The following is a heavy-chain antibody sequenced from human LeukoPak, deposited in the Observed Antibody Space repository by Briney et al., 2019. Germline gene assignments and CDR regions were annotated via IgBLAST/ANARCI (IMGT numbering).Heavy chain of an antibody. CDR2: ISSSGSTI. CDR3: ARDAAPYSSSWYDY. J-gene: IGHJ4*02. Sequence: PGGSLRLSCAASGFTFSSYEMNWVRQAPGEGLEWVSYISSSGSTIYYADSVKGRFTISRDNAKNSLYLQMNSLRAEDTAVYYCARDAAPYSSSWYDYWGQGTLVTVSS. CDR1: GFTFSSYE. D-gene: IGHD6-13*01. V-gene: IGHV3-48*03.